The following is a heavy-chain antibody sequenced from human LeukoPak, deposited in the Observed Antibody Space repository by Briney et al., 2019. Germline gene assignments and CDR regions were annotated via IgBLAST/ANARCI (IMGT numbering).Heavy chain of an antibody. CDR1: GFTFSSYA. Sequence: GGSLRLSCAASGFTFSSYAMSWVRQAPGKGLEWVSAISGSGGSTYYADSVKGRFTISRDNSKNTLYLQMNSLRAEDTAVYYWANWQRLGFDYWGQGTLVTVAS. CDR3: ANWQRLGFDY. D-gene: IGHD6-25*01. V-gene: IGHV3-23*01. CDR2: ISGSGGST. J-gene: IGHJ4*02.